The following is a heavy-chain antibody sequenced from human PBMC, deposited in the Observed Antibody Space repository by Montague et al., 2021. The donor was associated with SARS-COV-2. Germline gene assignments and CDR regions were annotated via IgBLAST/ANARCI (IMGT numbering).Heavy chain of an antibody. J-gene: IGHJ6*02. CDR2: IYYSGST. D-gene: IGHD2-2*01. V-gene: IGHV4-31*03. CDR3: AREKRHYCSSTSCYDNYYSYYGIDF. Sequence: TLSLTCTVSGGSTSSGGYYWSWIREHPGKGLEWIGYIYYSGSTYYNPSLKSRVTISVDTSKNQFSLKLSSVTAADTAVYYCAREKRHYCSSTSCYDNYYSYYGIDFWGQGTTVTVSS. CDR1: GGSTSSGGYY.